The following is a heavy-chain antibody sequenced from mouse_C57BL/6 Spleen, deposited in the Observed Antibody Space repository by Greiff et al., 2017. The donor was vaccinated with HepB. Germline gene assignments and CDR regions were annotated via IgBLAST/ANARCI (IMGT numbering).Heavy chain of an antibody. V-gene: IGHV1-19*01. D-gene: IGHD1-1*01. CDR1: GYTFTDYY. J-gene: IGHJ3*01. Sequence: EVQLQQSGPVLVKPGASVKMSCKASGYTFTDYYMNWVKQSHGKSLEWIGVINPYNGGTSYNQKFKGKATLTVDKSSSTAYMELNSLTSEDSAVYYCASPFITTVVEGFAYWGQGTLVTVSA. CDR3: ASPFITTVVEGFAY. CDR2: INPYNGGT.